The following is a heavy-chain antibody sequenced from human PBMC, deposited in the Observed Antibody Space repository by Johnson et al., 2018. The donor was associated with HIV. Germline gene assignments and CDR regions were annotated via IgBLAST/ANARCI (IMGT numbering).Heavy chain of an antibody. CDR3: AKDSMNWNDETTDAFDI. CDR2: INADGSAK. V-gene: IGHV3-7*05. Sequence: VRLVESGGGVVQPGRSLRLSCAASGFTLSSTWMTWVRQAPGKGLEWVAFINADGSAKTYMDSVKGRFTISRDNAKNSLYLQMNSLRAEDTALYYCAKDSMNWNDETTDAFDIWGQGTMVTVSS. D-gene: IGHD1-1*01. CDR1: GFTLSSTW. J-gene: IGHJ3*02.